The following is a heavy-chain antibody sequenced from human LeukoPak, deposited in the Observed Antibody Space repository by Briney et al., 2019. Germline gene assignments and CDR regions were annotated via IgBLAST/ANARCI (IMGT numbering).Heavy chain of an antibody. D-gene: IGHD3-10*01. CDR3: ARSSMVHAFDI. CDR2: IYYSGST. V-gene: IGHV4-30-4*02. Sequence: NPSXXLSLTCTVSGGSISSGDYYWSWNRQPRGKGLEWIVYIYYSGSTYYNPSLKSRVAISVNTFKNQFSLKLSSVTAADTAVYYCARSSMVHAFDIWGQGTMVTVSS. J-gene: IGHJ3*02. CDR1: GGSISSGDYY.